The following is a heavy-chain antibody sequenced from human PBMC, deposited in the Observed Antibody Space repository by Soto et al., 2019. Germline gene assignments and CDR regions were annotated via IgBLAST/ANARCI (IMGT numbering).Heavy chain of an antibody. Sequence: SETLSLTCAVSGGSISSSNWWSWVRQPPGKGLEWIGEIYHSGSTNYNPSLKSRVTISVDKSKNQFSLKLSSVTAADTAVYYCARVKNGNKNYYYYGMAVWGQGTTVTVSS. CDR2: IYHSGST. CDR3: ARVKNGNKNYYYYGMAV. J-gene: IGHJ6*02. D-gene: IGHD1-1*01. CDR1: GGSISSSNW. V-gene: IGHV4-4*02.